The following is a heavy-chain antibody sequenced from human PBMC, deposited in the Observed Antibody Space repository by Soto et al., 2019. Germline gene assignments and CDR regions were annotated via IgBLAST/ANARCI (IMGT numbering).Heavy chain of an antibody. Sequence: GGSLRLSCTASGFTFGDYAMSWFRQAPGKGLEWVGFIRSKAYGGTTEYAGSVKGRFTISRDDSKSIAYLQMNSLKTEDTAVYYCTRVVLEFPNVVVVEGGLNFDYWGQGTLVTVSS. D-gene: IGHD2-15*01. J-gene: IGHJ4*02. CDR3: TRVVLEFPNVVVVEGGLNFDY. CDR2: IRSKAYGGTT. CDR1: GFTFGDYA. V-gene: IGHV3-49*03.